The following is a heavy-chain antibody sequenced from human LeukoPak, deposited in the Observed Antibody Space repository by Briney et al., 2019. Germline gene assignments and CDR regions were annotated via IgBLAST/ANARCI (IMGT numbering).Heavy chain of an antibody. CDR3: ARDRYIFAGPDAYYYMDV. D-gene: IGHD5-18*01. CDR2: MHYSGST. V-gene: IGHV4-59*02. CDR1: GFTVSTNS. Sequence: GSLRLSCTVSGFTVSTNSMSWVRQAPGKGLEWIGYMHYSGSTNYNPSLKSRVTISVDTSKNQFSLKLSSVTAADTAVYYCARDRYIFAGPDAYYYMDVWGKGTTVTISS. J-gene: IGHJ6*03.